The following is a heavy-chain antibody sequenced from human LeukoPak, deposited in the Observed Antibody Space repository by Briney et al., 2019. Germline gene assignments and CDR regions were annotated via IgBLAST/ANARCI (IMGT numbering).Heavy chain of an antibody. J-gene: IGHJ4*02. CDR2: INHSGST. CDR3: ARERYYYDSGSYYFFDY. Sequence: SETLSLTCAVYGGSFSGYYWSWIRQPPGKGLEWIGEINHSGSTNYNPSLKSRVTISVDTSKNQFSLKLSSVTAADTAVYYCARERYYYDSGSYYFFDYWGQGTLVTVSS. CDR1: GGSFSGYY. V-gene: IGHV4-34*01. D-gene: IGHD3-10*01.